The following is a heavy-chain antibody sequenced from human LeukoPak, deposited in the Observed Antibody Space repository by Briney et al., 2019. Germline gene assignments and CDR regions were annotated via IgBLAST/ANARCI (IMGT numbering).Heavy chain of an antibody. CDR3: AKVSGSHWYFDL. V-gene: IGHV3-23*01. CDR1: GFTFSSYA. D-gene: IGHD1-26*01. Sequence: GGSLRLSCAASGFTFSSYAMSWVRQAPGKGLEWVSAISGSGGRTYYADSVKGRFTISRDNSKNTLYLQMNSLRAEDTAVYYCAKVSGSHWYFDLWGRGTLVTVSS. J-gene: IGHJ2*01. CDR2: ISGSGGRT.